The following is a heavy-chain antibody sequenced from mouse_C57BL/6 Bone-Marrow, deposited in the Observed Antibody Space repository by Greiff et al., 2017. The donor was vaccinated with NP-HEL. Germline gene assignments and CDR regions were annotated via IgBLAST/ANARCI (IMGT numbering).Heavy chain of an antibody. D-gene: IGHD2-4*01. Sequence: VQLVESGAELARPGASVKLSCKASGYTFTSYGISWVKQRTGQGLEWIGEIYPRSGNTYYNEKFKGKATLTADKSSSTAYMELRSLTSEDSAVYFCARLYDYSWYFDVWGTGTTVTVSS. J-gene: IGHJ1*03. CDR3: ARLYDYSWYFDV. V-gene: IGHV1-81*01. CDR1: GYTFTSYG. CDR2: IYPRSGNT.